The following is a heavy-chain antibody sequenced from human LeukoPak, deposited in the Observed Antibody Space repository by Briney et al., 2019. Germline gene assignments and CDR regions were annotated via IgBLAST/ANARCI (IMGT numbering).Heavy chain of an antibody. V-gene: IGHV3-48*02. J-gene: IGHJ6*02. Sequence: GGSLRLSCAGSGFTFSYHSMNWVRQAPGRGLEWVSYISSDSSTIYYADSVKGRFTISRDNAEDSLYLQMNTLRDEDTAVYYCARDSYSSTWPTYYYYYAIDVWGQGTTVTAS. CDR2: ISSDSSTI. D-gene: IGHD6-13*01. CDR3: ARDSYSSTWPTYYYYYAIDV. CDR1: GFTFSYHS.